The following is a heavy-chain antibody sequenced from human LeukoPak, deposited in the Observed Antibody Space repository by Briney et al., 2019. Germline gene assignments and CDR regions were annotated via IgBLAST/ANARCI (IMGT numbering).Heavy chain of an antibody. V-gene: IGHV1-69*13. CDR2: IIPIFGTA. CDR3: ARREIAARPGEVFDY. J-gene: IGHJ4*02. CDR1: GGTFSSYA. D-gene: IGHD6-6*01. Sequence: SVKVPCKASGGTFSSYAINWVRQAPGQGLKWMGGIIPIFGTANYAQKFQGRVTITADEYTSTAYMELSSLRSEDTAVYYCARREIAARPGEVFDYWGQGTLVTVSS.